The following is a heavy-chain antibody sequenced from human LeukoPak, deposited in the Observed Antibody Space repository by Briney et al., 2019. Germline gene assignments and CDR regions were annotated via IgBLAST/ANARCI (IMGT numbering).Heavy chain of an antibody. V-gene: IGHV1-18*01. Sequence: GASVKVSCKASGYTFTSYGISWVRQAPGQGLEWMGWISAYNGNTNYAQKLQGRVTMTTDTSTSTAYMELRSLRSDDTAVYYCARGLSAYYDSSGYYGLGYWSQGTLVTVSS. J-gene: IGHJ4*02. D-gene: IGHD3-22*01. CDR3: ARGLSAYYDSSGYYGLGY. CDR2: ISAYNGNT. CDR1: GYTFTSYG.